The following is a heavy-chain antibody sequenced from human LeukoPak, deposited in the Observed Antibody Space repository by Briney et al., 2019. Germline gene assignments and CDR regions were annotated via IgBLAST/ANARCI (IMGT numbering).Heavy chain of an antibody. CDR3: ARTILGFYDSSGYYYVPQTLDAFDI. V-gene: IGHV1-2*04. J-gene: IGHJ3*02. CDR2: INPNSGGT. Sequence: ASVKVSCKASGYTFTGYYMHWVRQAPGQGLEWMGWINPNSGGTNYAQKFQGWVTMTRDTSISTAYMELSRLRSDDTAVYYCARTILGFYDSSGYYYVPQTLDAFDIWGQGTMVTVSS. D-gene: IGHD3-22*01. CDR1: GYTFTGYY.